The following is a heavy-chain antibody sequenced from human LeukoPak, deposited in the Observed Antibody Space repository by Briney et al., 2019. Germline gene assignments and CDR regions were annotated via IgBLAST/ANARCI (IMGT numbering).Heavy chain of an antibody. D-gene: IGHD1-26*01. J-gene: IGHJ6*03. CDR2: IYYSGST. CDR3: ARAVGATPPYYMDV. V-gene: IGHV4-59*01. Sequence: SETLSLTCTVSGGSISSYYWSWIRQPPGKGLEWIGYIYYSGSTNYNPSLKSRVTISVDTSKNQFSLKLSSVTAADTAVYYCARAVGATPPYYMDVWGKGTTVTVSS. CDR1: GGSISSYY.